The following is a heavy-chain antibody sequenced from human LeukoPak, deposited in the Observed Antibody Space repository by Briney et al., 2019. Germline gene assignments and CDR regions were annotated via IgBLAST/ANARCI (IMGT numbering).Heavy chain of an antibody. CDR1: GFTFSRHG. J-gene: IGHJ4*02. CDR2: ISNDGSRK. V-gene: IGHV3-30*03. D-gene: IGHD3-22*01. Sequence: GALRLSCAPSGFTFSRHGMHWVRQAPGKGLEWVAIISNDGSRKYYAHSVEDRFTISKDNAKNSLYLQMNSLRAEDTAVYYCARDTGYYYDSSGYSDYWGQGTLVTVSS. CDR3: ARDTGYYYDSSGYSDY.